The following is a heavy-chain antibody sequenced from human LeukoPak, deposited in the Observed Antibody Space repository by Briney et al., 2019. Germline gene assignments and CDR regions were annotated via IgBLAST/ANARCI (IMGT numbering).Heavy chain of an antibody. D-gene: IGHD3-3*01. Sequence: ASVKVSCKASGYTFTGYYMHWVRQAPGQGLEGMGWINPNSGGTNYAQKFQGRVTMTRDTSISTAYMELSRLRSDDTAVYYCARRGLTIFGVVSEFDYWGQGTLVTVSS. V-gene: IGHV1-2*02. CDR1: GYTFTGYY. CDR3: ARRGLTIFGVVSEFDY. CDR2: INPNSGGT. J-gene: IGHJ4*02.